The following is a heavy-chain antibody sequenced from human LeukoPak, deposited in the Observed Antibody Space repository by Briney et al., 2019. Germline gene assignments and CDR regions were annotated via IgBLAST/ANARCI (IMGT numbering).Heavy chain of an antibody. CDR1: GFTFSSYG. Sequence: GGSLRLSCAASGFTFSSYGMHWVRQAPGKGLEWAAFIRYDGSNKYYADSVKGRFTISRDNSKNTLYLQMNSLRAEDTAVYYCASDSSGWSAFDYWGQGTLVTVSS. CDR3: ASDSSGWSAFDY. V-gene: IGHV3-30*02. J-gene: IGHJ4*02. D-gene: IGHD6-19*01. CDR2: IRYDGSNK.